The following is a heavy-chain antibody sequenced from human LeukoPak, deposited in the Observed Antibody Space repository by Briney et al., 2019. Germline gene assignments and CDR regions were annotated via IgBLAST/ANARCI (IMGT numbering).Heavy chain of an antibody. D-gene: IGHD3-10*01. CDR2: LSGSGTAT. J-gene: IGHJ6*03. Sequence: GGSLRLSCEASQFTFSRFAMSWIRQAPGTGLEWVSTLSGSGTATYYADSVKGRFTTSRDNSKDTLYLQMDNLRADDTAVYYCAKHLGSHYFLFYYMDVWGTGTSVIVSS. CDR1: QFTFSRFA. CDR3: AKHLGSHYFLFYYMDV. V-gene: IGHV3-23*01.